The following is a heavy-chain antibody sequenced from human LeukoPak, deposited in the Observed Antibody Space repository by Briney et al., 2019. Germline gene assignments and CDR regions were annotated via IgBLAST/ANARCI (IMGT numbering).Heavy chain of an antibody. CDR1: GYTFTSYG. J-gene: IGHJ6*04. Sequence: ASVKVSCKASGYTFTSYGISWVRQAPGQGLEWMGWISAYNGNTNYAQKLQGRVTMTTDTSTSTAYMELRSLRSEDTAVYYCATPSEGYCSSTSCYMDVWGKGTTVTVSS. D-gene: IGHD2-2*01. CDR2: ISAYNGNT. V-gene: IGHV1-18*01. CDR3: ATPSEGYCSSTSCYMDV.